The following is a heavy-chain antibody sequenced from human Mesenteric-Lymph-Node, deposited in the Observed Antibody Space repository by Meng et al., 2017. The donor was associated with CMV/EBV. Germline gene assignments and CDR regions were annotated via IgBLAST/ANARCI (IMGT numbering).Heavy chain of an antibody. D-gene: IGHD2-21*01. CDR1: FTHSW. J-gene: IGHJ5*02. CDR3: ARVDCDDSRCLIQRHWFDP. Sequence: FTHSWISWVRQMSGKGLEWMGIIHPGLSKTRYSPSFEGQVTFSADTSINTAYLQWNSLRASDTAIYYCARVDCDDSRCLIQRHWFDPWGQGTLVTVSS. CDR2: IHPGLSKT. V-gene: IGHV5-51*01.